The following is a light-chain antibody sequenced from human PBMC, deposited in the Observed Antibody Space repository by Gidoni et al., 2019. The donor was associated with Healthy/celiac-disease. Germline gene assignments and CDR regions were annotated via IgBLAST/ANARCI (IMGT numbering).Light chain of an antibody. CDR1: NIGSKS. CDR2: YDS. Sequence: SYVLTQPPSVSVAPGKTARITCGGNNIGSKSVHWYQQKPGQAPVLVIYYDSDGPSGIPERFSGSNSGNTATLTISRVEAGDEAVYYCQVWDSSSDHYVFGTGTKVTVL. V-gene: IGLV3-21*04. J-gene: IGLJ1*01. CDR3: QVWDSSSDHYV.